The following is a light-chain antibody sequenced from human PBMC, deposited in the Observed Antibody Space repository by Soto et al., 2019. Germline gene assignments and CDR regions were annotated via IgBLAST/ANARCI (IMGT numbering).Light chain of an antibody. CDR3: QQYNSLWT. J-gene: IGKJ1*01. V-gene: IGKV1-5*01. CDR2: DAS. CDR1: QSISSW. Sequence: IEVTQSPSSLAASLGDRVTITCRASQSISSWLAWYQQKPGKAPKLLIYDASSLESGVPSRFSGSGSGTEFTLTISSLQPDDFATYYCQQYNSLWTFGQGTKVDIK.